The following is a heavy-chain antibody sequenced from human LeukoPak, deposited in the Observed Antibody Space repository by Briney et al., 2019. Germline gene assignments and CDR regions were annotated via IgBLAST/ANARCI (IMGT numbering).Heavy chain of an antibody. CDR3: ASSGWYGNWFDP. V-gene: IGHV4-59*01. CDR2: IYYSGST. Sequence: SETLSLTCTVAGGSISSYYWSWIRQTPGKGLEWMGYIYYSGSTNYNPSLKSRVTISVDTSKNQFSLKLSSVTAADTAVYYCASSGWYGNWFDPWGQGTLVTVSS. J-gene: IGHJ5*02. CDR1: GGSISSYY. D-gene: IGHD6-19*01.